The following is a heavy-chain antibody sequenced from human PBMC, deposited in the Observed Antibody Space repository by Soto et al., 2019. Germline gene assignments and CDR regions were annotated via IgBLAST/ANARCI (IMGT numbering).Heavy chain of an antibody. CDR1: GESFSGYI. V-gene: IGHV4-34*01. CDR2: INHSGSA. J-gene: IGHJ4*02. Sequence: QVQLQQSGAGLLKPSETLSLTCAVYGESFSGYIWTWIRQTPGKGLQWIGQINHSGSASYNPSLNRRVPTSVHPSITQFSLELTPVTAAAPALYYCASCLIPGSHFSRGWYFSASRGQGAHVTVS. CDR3: ASCLIPGSHFSRGWYFSAS. D-gene: IGHD6-19*01.